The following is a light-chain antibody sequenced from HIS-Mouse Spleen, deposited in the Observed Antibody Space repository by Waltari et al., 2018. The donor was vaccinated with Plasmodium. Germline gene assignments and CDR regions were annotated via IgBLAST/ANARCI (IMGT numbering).Light chain of an antibody. J-gene: IGLJ1*01. V-gene: IGLV2-11*01. CDR1: SSDVGGYNT. CDR2: DVS. CDR3: CSYAGSYTYV. Sequence: QSALTQPRSVSGSPGQSVTISCPGTSSDVGGYNTVPWYQQHPGKAPKLMIYDVSKRPSGVPDRFSGSKSGNTASLTISGLQAEDEADYYCCSYAGSYTYVFGTGTKVTVL.